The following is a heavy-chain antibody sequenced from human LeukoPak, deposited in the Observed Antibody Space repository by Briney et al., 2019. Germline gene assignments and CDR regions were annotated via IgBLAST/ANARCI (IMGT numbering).Heavy chain of an antibody. CDR1: GVSFSGYY. J-gene: IGHJ4*02. CDR2: INHSGST. V-gene: IGHV4-34*01. CDR3: ARGAIVGATTFDY. D-gene: IGHD1-26*01. Sequence: SETLSLTCAVYGVSFSGYYWSWIRQPPGKGLEWIGEINHSGSTNYNPSLKSRVTISVDTSKNQFSLKLSSVTAADTAVYYCARGAIVGATTFDYWGRGTLVTVSS.